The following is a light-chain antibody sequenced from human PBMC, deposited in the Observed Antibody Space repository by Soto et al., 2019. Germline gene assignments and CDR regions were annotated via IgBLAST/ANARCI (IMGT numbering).Light chain of an antibody. J-gene: IGLJ2*01. CDR3: HVWDSDRDHPV. CDR2: YEI. Sequence: SYELTQPPSVSVAPGKTAKITCGGNNIGSKSVHWYQQKSGQAPVLVIYYEIDRPSGIPERFSGSNSGNTATLTISRVEAGDEADYYCHVWDSDRDHPVFGGGTKVTVL. CDR1: NIGSKS. V-gene: IGLV3-21*04.